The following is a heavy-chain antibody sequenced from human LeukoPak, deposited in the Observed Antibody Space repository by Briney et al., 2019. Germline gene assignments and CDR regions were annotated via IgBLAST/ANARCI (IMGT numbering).Heavy chain of an antibody. V-gene: IGHV1-46*01. CDR1: GFTFTSYY. J-gene: IGHJ6*03. CDR2: INPSGGST. D-gene: IGHD2-2*01. Sequence: ASVKVSCKASGFTFTSYYMHWVRQAPGQGLEWMGIINPSGGSTSYAQKFQGRVTMTRDTSTSTVYMELSSLRSEDTAVYYCARVGPRPRGVCSSTSCPDYYYHYMDVWGKGTTVTVSS. CDR3: ARVGPRPRGVCSSTSCPDYYYHYMDV.